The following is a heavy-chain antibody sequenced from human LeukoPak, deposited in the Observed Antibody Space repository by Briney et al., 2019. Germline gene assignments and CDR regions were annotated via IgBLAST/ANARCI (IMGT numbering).Heavy chain of an antibody. D-gene: IGHD1-26*01. J-gene: IGHJ6*02. Sequence: GGSLRLSCEASGFTFDAYAVHWVRQAPGKGLEWVSLINKDGSATYYADSVKGRFTISRDNSKHSLYLQMNSLRSEDTALYYCATWAFYHSLDVWGQGTTVTVSS. CDR3: ATWAFYHSLDV. CDR2: INKDGSAT. V-gene: IGHV3-43*02. CDR1: GFTFDAYA.